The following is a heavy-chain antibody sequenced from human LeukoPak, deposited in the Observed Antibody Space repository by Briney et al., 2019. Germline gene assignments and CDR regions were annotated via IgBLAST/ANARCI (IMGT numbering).Heavy chain of an antibody. V-gene: IGHV3-23*01. D-gene: IGHD1-1*01. Sequence: GGSLRLSCAVSGFAFGSEAMSWVRQSPARGLEWVASISPGGGTTYYADYVKGRFTISRDNSKNSLFVQMNSLRAEDTAVYYCAKVYAYRYPATKDAFDIWGQGTMVTVSS. CDR1: GFAFGSEA. J-gene: IGHJ3*02. CDR2: ISPGGGTT. CDR3: AKVYAYRYPATKDAFDI.